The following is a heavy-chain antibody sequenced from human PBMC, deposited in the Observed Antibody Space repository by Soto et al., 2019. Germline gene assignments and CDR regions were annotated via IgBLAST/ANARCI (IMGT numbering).Heavy chain of an antibody. CDR1: GFTFCTYG. CDR2: ISYDGGSK. J-gene: IGHJ5*02. D-gene: IGHD3-22*01. V-gene: IGHV3-30*18. CDR3: AKEQLAMTVVVSDYVDP. Sequence: QVQLVEPGGGVVQPGKSLRLSCAASGFTFCTYGIHWVRQAPGKGLEWVALISYDGGSKYYGDSVKGRFIISRNNSDSTMCLQMDTLSAGDTAVYFCAKEQLAMTVVVSDYVDPWGQGTLVTFS.